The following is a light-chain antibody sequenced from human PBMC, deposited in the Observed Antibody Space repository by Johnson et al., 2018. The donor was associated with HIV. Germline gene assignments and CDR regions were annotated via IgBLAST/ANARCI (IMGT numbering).Light chain of an antibody. V-gene: IGLV1-47*01. J-gene: IGLJ1*01. CDR1: SSNIGSKY. CDR3: AAWDDSLSAYV. Sequence: QSVLTQPPSASGPPGQRVTISCSGSSSNIGSKYVYWYQQLPGTAPKLLIYRNNQRPSGVPDRFSGSKSGTPASLAISGLRSEDEADYYCAAWDDSLSAYVFGTGTKVTVL. CDR2: RNN.